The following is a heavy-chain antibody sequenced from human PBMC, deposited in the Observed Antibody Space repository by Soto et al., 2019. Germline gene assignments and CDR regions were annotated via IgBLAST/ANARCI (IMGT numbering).Heavy chain of an antibody. J-gene: IGHJ5*02. D-gene: IGHD5-12*01. CDR2: IYSSGGT. CDR1: GGSISSGGYY. V-gene: IGHV4-31*03. CDR3: AGVPRSTTSTLSWFDP. Sequence: QVQLQESGPGLVKPSQTLSLPCTVSGGSISSGGYYWSWIRQHPGKGLEWFGYIYSSGGTYYNPSLKSRVTISVDTSKNQCSLKLSSVTAADTAGDYCAGVPRSTTSTLSWFDPWGQGTLVTVSS.